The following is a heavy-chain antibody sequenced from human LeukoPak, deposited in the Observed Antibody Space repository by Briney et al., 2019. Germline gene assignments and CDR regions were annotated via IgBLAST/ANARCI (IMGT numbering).Heavy chain of an antibody. J-gene: IGHJ4*02. Sequence: GGSLRLSCAASGFTFSSYAMSWVRQAPGKGLEWVSAISGSGGSTYYAGSVKGRFTISRDNSKNTLYLQMNSLRAEDTAVYYCAKDLFPDYDILTGYQGVFDYWGQGTLATVSS. CDR1: GFTFSSYA. D-gene: IGHD3-9*01. CDR3: AKDLFPDYDILTGYQGVFDY. V-gene: IGHV3-23*01. CDR2: ISGSGGST.